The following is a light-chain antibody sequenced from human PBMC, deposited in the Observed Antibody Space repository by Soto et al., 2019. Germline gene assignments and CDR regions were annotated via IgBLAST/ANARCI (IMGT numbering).Light chain of an antibody. Sequence: DMQMTQYPSSLSASVGDIVPITCRTLQCISNRVAWYKQAPGKAPKLLIYDGSTLRLGVPSRFSGSASGTDFTLTINNLQPEDVATYYCQDYGSAPLTFGGGTKVESK. CDR1: QCISNR. V-gene: IGKV1-27*01. CDR2: DGS. CDR3: QDYGSAPLT. J-gene: IGKJ4*02.